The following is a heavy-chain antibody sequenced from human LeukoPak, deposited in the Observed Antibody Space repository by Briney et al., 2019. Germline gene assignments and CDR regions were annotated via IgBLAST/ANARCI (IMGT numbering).Heavy chain of an antibody. D-gene: IGHD2-15*01. Sequence: SETLSLTCAVYGGSFSGYYWSWIRQPPGKGLEWIGEINHSGSTNYNPSLKSRVTISLDTSKNQFSLKLNSVTAADTATYYCARGEGGGSCYNNWGQGTQVTVSS. CDR3: ARGEGGGSCYNN. CDR2: INHSGST. J-gene: IGHJ4*02. V-gene: IGHV4-34*01. CDR1: GGSFSGYY.